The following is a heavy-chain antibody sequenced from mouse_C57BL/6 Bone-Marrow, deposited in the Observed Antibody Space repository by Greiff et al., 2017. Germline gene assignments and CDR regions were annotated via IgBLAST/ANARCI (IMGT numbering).Heavy chain of an antibody. J-gene: IGHJ2*01. CDR3: ARRDPYGNYEG. CDR1: GYTFTSYG. Sequence: ESGAELARPGASVKLSCKASGYTFTSYGISWVKQRTGQGLEWIGEIYPRSGNTYYNEKFKGQATLNADKASRTAYMELRSLTSEDSAVYFCARRDPYGNYEGWGQVTTLTVSS. V-gene: IGHV1-81*01. CDR2: IYPRSGNT. D-gene: IGHD2-1*01.